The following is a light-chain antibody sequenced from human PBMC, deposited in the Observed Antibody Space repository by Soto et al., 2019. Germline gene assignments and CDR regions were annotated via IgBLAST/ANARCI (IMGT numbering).Light chain of an antibody. V-gene: IGKV1-33*01. J-gene: IGKJ4*01. Sequence: DIHITPSPYSLSASVGDRVTITCQASQDIKNYLNWYQQKSGKAPKLLIYDASDLAAGAPSRFSGSGSGTAFTFAISGLQPDDVATYYCQQYDSLPLTFGGGTKVDIK. CDR3: QQYDSLPLT. CDR1: QDIKNY. CDR2: DAS.